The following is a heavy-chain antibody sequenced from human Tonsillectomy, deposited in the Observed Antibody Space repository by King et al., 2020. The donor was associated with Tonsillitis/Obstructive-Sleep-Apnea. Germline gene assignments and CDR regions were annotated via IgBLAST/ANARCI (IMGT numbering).Heavy chain of an antibody. J-gene: IGHJ6*03. CDR1: GFSLSTSAMC. Sequence: TLKESGPALVKPTQTLTLTCTFSGFSLSTSAMCVSWIRQPPGKALEWLARIHWDDDKYYSTSLKTRLTISKDTSKNQVVLTMTNMDPVDTATYFCARVLNFHYYMDVWGKGTTVTVSS. D-gene: IGHD2/OR15-2a*01. CDR2: IHWDDDK. CDR3: ARVLNFHYYMDV. V-gene: IGHV2-70*11.